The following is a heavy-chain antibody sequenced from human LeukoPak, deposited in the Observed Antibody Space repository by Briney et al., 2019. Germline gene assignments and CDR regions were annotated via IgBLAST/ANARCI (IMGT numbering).Heavy chain of an antibody. J-gene: IGHJ3*02. Sequence: GGSLRLTCAASGFTFSSYEMNWVRQAPGKGLEWVSYISSCGSTIYYADSVKGRFTISRDNAKNSLYLQMNSLRAEDTAVYYCARDSGGGYDFRHAFDIWGQGTMVTVSS. V-gene: IGHV3-48*03. CDR3: ARDSGGGYDFRHAFDI. CDR2: ISSCGSTI. CDR1: GFTFSSYE. D-gene: IGHD5-12*01.